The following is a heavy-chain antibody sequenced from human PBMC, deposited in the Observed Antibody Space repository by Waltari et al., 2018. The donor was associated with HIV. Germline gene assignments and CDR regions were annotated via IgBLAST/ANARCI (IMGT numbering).Heavy chain of an antibody. CDR2: INSDGSST. J-gene: IGHJ4*02. V-gene: IGHV3-74*01. Sequence: EVQLVESGGGSVQPGGSLRLSCAASGFPFSNYWMHWVRQAPGKGLVWVSRINSDGSSTSYADSVKGRFTISRDNAKNTVYLQMNSLRAEDTAVYYCARGGSKPLDYWGQGTLVTVSS. CDR1: GFPFSNYW. D-gene: IGHD4-4*01. CDR3: ARGGSKPLDY.